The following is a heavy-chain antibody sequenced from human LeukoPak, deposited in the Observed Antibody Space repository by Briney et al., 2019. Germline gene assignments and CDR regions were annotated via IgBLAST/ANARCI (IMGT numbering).Heavy chain of an antibody. V-gene: IGHV3-23*01. CDR3: ARDIRGSGIYRYFDY. J-gene: IGHJ4*02. D-gene: IGHD3-10*01. CDR1: GFTFSSYA. CDR2: ISDSGGTT. Sequence: GESLRLSCITSGFTFSSYAMSWVRQAPGKGLEWVASISDSGGTTYYVDSVRGRFTISRDNSKNTLYLQMNSLRAEDTAIYSCARDIRGSGIYRYFDYWGQGTLVTVSS.